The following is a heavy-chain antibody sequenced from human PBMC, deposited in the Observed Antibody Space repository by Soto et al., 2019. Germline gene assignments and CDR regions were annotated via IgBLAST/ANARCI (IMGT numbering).Heavy chain of an antibody. Sequence: EASVKVSCKASGYTFTSYGISWVRQAPGQGLEWMGWISAYNGNTNYAQKLQGRVTMTTDTSTSTAYMELSSLRCEDTAVYYCASGSLVYDSSGHIFHYWGQGPLVPVSS. CDR3: ASGSLVYDSSGHIFHY. CDR1: GYTFTSYG. CDR2: ISAYNGNT. J-gene: IGHJ4*02. D-gene: IGHD3-22*01. V-gene: IGHV1-18*04.